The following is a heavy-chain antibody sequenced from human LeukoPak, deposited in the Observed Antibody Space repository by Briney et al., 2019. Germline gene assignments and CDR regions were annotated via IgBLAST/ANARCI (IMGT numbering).Heavy chain of an antibody. J-gene: IGHJ6*03. V-gene: IGHV1-69*05. CDR3: ARGPADYPYYYYYYMDA. CDR2: IIPIFGTA. D-gene: IGHD4-11*01. CDR1: GGTFSSYA. Sequence: SVKVSCKASGGTFSSYAISWVRQAPGQGLEWMGGIIPIFGTANYAQKFQGRVTITTDESTSTAYMELSSLRSEDTAVYYCARGPADYPYYYYYYMDAWGKGTTVTVSS.